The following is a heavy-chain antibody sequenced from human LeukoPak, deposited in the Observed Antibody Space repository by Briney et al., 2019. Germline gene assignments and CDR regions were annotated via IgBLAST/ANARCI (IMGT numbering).Heavy chain of an antibody. V-gene: IGHV1-46*01. CDR1: GYTFTNYY. D-gene: IGHD3-22*01. CDR2: INPSGGGT. CDR3: ARLYYYDSSGYYYVEGYYFDY. Sequence: GASVKVSCKASGYTFTNYYMHWVRQAPGQGLEWMGIINPSGGGTSYAQKFQGRLTMTRDTSTTTVYMELSSLRSEDTAVYYCARLYYYDSSGYYYVEGYYFDYWGQGTLVTVSS. J-gene: IGHJ4*02.